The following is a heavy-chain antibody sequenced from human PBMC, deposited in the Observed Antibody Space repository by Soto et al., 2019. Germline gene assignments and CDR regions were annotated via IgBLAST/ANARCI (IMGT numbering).Heavy chain of an antibody. J-gene: IGHJ5*02. D-gene: IGHD5-12*01. CDR1: GFTFNSYA. CDR3: AKGVTTIVATGSWFDH. Sequence: LRLSCAVSGFTFNSYAMNWVRQAPGKGLEWVSSISGSGRTTYYADAVKGRFTISRDNSKNTLFLQMNSLRSEDTAVYYCAKGVTTIVATGSWFDHWGQGTLVTVSS. V-gene: IGHV3-23*01. CDR2: ISGSGRTT.